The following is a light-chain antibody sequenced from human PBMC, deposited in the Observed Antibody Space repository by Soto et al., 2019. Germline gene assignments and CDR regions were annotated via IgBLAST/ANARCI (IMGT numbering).Light chain of an antibody. Sequence: QSVLTQPASVSGSPGQSITISCTGTSSDVGSYNLVSWYQQHPGKAPKLMIYEVSKRPSGVPDRFSGSKSGNTASLTISGLQAEDEADYYCSSYTTSSTLDVFGTGTKVTV. J-gene: IGLJ1*01. CDR2: EVS. CDR1: SSDVGSYNL. V-gene: IGLV2-14*02. CDR3: SSYTTSSTLDV.